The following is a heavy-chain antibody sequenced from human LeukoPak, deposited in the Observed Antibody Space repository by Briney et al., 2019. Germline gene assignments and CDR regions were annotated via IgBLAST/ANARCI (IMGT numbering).Heavy chain of an antibody. CDR3: ARGSRAGYCSGGSCYQTINWFDP. V-gene: IGHV4-34*01. D-gene: IGHD2-15*01. CDR2: INHSGST. CDR1: GGSFSGYY. J-gene: IGHJ5*02. Sequence: SETLSLTCAVYGGSFSGYYWSWIRQPPGKGLVGIGEINHSGSTNYNPSLKSRVTISVDTSKPQFSLKLSSVTAADTAVYYCARGSRAGYCSGGSCYQTINWFDPWGQGTLVTVSS.